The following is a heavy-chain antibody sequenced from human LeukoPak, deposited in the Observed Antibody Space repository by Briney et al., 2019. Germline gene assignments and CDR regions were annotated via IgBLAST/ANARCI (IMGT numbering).Heavy chain of an antibody. CDR3: ASLASSRRFGEKAPFEY. CDR2: INPNSGGT. D-gene: IGHD3-10*01. J-gene: IGHJ4*02. CDR1: GYTFTGYY. Sequence: ASVKVSCTASGYTFTGYYMHWVRQAPGQGLEWMGWINPNSGGTNYAQKFQGWVTMTRDTSISTAYMELSRLRSDDTAVYYCASLASSRRFGEKAPFEYWGQGTLVTVSS. V-gene: IGHV1-2*04.